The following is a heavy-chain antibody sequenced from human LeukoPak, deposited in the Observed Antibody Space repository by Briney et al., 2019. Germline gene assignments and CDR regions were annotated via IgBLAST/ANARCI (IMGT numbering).Heavy chain of an antibody. D-gene: IGHD3-16*02. V-gene: IGHV4-59*01. CDR1: GGSISSYH. Sequence: SETLSLTCTVSGGSISSYHWSWVRQPPGKGLEWIGYIYYSGSTNYNPSLKSRVTISVDTSKNQFSLKLSSVSAADTAVYYCARGADYVWGSYRYFDNWGQGTLVTVSS. CDR2: IYYSGST. J-gene: IGHJ4*02. CDR3: ARGADYVWGSYRYFDN.